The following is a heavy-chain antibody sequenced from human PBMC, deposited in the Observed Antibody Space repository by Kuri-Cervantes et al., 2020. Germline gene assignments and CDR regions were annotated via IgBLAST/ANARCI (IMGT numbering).Heavy chain of an antibody. J-gene: IGHJ6*02. CDR3: TTDLIVVVTEDGMDV. CDR2: ISWNSGSI. D-gene: IGHD2-21*02. Sequence: SLKISCAASGFTFDDYAMHWVRQAPGKGLEWVSGISWNSGSIGYADSVKGRFTISRDNAKNSLYLQMNSLKTEDTAVYYCTTDLIVVVTEDGMDVWGQGTTVTVSS. V-gene: IGHV3-9*01. CDR1: GFTFDDYA.